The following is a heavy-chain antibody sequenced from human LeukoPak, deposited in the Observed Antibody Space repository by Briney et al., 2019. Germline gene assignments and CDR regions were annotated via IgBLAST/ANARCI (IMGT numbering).Heavy chain of an antibody. D-gene: IGHD6-19*01. Sequence: SETLSLTCTVSGGSISSGDYYWSWIRQPPGKGLEWIGYIYYSGSTYYNPSLKSRVTISVDTSKSQFSLKLSSVTAADTAVYYCARPGYSSGWYDWYFDLWGRGTLVTVSS. V-gene: IGHV4-30-4*01. J-gene: IGHJ2*01. CDR3: ARPGYSSGWYDWYFDL. CDR1: GGSISSGDYY. CDR2: IYYSGST.